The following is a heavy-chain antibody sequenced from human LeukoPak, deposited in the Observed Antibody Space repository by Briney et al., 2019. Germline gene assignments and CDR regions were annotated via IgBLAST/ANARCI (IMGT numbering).Heavy chain of an antibody. CDR2: IHPRRGDT. CDR3: ARAASGNSLYYFDY. Sequence: ASVKVSCKTSGYSFTAFYIHWVRQAPGQGLEWMGWIHPRRGDTNYAQKFQGRVTMTRDTSISTAYLDLSSLRSDDTAVYYCARAASGNSLYYFDYWGQGTLVTVSS. CDR1: GYSFTAFY. J-gene: IGHJ4*02. V-gene: IGHV1-2*02. D-gene: IGHD4-23*01.